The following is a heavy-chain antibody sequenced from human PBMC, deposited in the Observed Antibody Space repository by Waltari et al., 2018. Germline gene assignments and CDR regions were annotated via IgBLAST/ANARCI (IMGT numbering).Heavy chain of an antibody. J-gene: IGHJ4*02. CDR2: IERDESRT. CDR1: GFTFSRYW. V-gene: IGHV3-74*03. CDR3: VRDEPGDGLDY. D-gene: IGHD7-27*01. Sequence: EVQLLESGGALVQPGGSLRLSCATYGFTFSRYWIHWVRQAPGEGLMWVSHIERDESRTTYADSVKGLFTISRDNAKNTVYLKMNSLKDEDTAVYYGVRDEPGDGLDYWGQGTRVTVSS.